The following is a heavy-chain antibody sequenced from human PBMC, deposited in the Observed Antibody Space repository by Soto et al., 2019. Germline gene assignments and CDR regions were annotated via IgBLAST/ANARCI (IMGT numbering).Heavy chain of an antibody. CDR2: ITPIFGTT. CDR1: GGTFSSYP. CDR3: ARIGTSVGVY. D-gene: IGHD6-13*01. V-gene: IGHV1-69*01. J-gene: IGHJ4*02. Sequence: QVQLVQSGAEVKKPGSSVKVSCKTFGGTFSSYPISWVRQAPGEGLEWMGAITPIFGTTDYAQNFQGRLTITADESTSTAYMELTRLRSEDTATYFCARIGTSVGVYWGQGALVTVSS.